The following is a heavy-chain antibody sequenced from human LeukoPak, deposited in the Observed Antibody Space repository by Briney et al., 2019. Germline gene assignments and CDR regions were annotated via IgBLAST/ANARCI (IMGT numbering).Heavy chain of an antibody. Sequence: SETLSLTCTVSGGPISSYYWSWIRQPPGKGLEWIAYLYYSGSTDYNPSLKSRLTISVDRSKNQFSLKLNSVTAADTAVYYCARDWNAMDVWGQGTTVTVSS. V-gene: IGHV4-59*01. J-gene: IGHJ6*02. CDR1: GGPISSYY. D-gene: IGHD1-1*01. CDR2: LYYSGST. CDR3: ARDWNAMDV.